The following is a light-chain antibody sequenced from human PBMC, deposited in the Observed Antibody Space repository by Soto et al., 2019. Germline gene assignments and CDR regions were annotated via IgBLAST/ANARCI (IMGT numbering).Light chain of an antibody. CDR1: SSDVGGYNY. V-gene: IGLV2-8*01. J-gene: IGLJ2*01. Sequence: QSALTQPPSASGSPGQSVTISCTGTSSDVGGYNYVSWYQQHPGKAPTLMVYDVSTRPSGVPDRFSGSKSGNTASLTVSGLQAEDEDDYYCSSYAPSSDGGLVFGGGTKLTVL. CDR3: SSYAPSSDGGLV. CDR2: DVS.